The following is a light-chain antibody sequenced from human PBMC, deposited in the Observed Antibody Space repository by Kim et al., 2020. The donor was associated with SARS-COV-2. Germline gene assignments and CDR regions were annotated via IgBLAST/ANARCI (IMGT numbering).Light chain of an antibody. V-gene: IGKV1-17*03. J-gene: IGKJ1*01. CDR2: AAS. CDR3: LQHNSHPRT. CDR1: QDINIY. Sequence: DIQMTQSPSVMSASVGDRVTITCRASQDINIYLSWFQQIPGKAPKRLIYAASSLQYGAPSRFSGSGSGTEFTLTISSLQPEDFAIYYCLQHNSHPRTFGQGTKVDIK.